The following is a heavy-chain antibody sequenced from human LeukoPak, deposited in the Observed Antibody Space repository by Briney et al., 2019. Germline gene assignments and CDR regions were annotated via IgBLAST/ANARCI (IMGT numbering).Heavy chain of an antibody. CDR1: GFTFSSYW. Sequence: PGGSLRLSCAASGFTFSSYWMHWVRHAPGKGLVWVSRINSDGSSTSYADSVKGRFTISRDNSRNTLYLQMNSLRAEDTAVYYCAKDAAGPEYWGQGTLVTVSS. CDR3: AKDAAGPEY. J-gene: IGHJ4*02. D-gene: IGHD6-13*01. CDR2: INSDGSST. V-gene: IGHV3-74*01.